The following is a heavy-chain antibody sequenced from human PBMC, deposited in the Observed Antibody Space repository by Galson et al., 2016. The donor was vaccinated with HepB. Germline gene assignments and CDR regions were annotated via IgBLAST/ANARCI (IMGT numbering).Heavy chain of an antibody. Sequence: SVKVSCKASGYTFNTYNMHWVRQAPGQGLEWMGIIKPSGGNTIYAQKFQDRITMTRDTSTSTVYMELISLRSEDTAVYYCAREPDHSFYLDYWGQGTLLTVSS. CDR1: GYTFNTYN. CDR2: IKPSGGNT. D-gene: IGHD1-14*01. CDR3: AREPDHSFYLDY. V-gene: IGHV1-46*02. J-gene: IGHJ4*02.